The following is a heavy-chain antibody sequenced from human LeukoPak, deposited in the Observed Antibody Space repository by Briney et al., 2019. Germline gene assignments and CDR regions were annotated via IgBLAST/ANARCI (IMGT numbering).Heavy chain of an antibody. J-gene: IGHJ4*02. V-gene: IGHV3-7*01. CDR2: IRQDGGDN. Sequence: GGSLRLSCAGSGFTFRNYWMGWVRQPPGKGLEWVANIRQDGGDNHYVDSVKGRFTISRDNARDSLSLQMNSLRAEDTAVYYCTKWSTSGSYYTEWGQGTLVIVSS. D-gene: IGHD3-10*01. CDR1: GFTFRNYW. CDR3: TKWSTSGSYYTE.